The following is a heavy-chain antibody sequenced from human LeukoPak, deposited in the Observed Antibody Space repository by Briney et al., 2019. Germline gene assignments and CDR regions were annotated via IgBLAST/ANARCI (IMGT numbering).Heavy chain of an antibody. Sequence: SETLSLTCAVSGYSISSGYYWGWIRQPPGKGLEWIGSIYHSGSTYYNPSLKSRVTISVDTSKNQLSLKLSSVTAADTAVYYCARQGIGGYYDFWSFDYWGQRTLVTVSS. CDR2: IYHSGST. V-gene: IGHV4-38-2*01. D-gene: IGHD3-3*01. CDR3: ARQGIGGYYDFWSFDY. CDR1: GYSISSGYY. J-gene: IGHJ4*02.